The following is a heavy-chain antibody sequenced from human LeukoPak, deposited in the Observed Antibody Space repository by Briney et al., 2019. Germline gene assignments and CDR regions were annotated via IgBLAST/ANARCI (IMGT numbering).Heavy chain of an antibody. CDR3: LRQDYYGSGSLSDY. V-gene: IGHV4-39*01. CDR1: GGSISSRSYY. Sequence: SETLSLTCTVSGGSISSRSYYWGWARQPPGNGLEWIGSIYYSGSTYYNPSLKSRVTISVDTSKNQFPLKLGSVTAADTAIYYCLRQDYYGSGSLSDYWGQGTLVTVSS. D-gene: IGHD3-10*01. CDR2: IYYSGST. J-gene: IGHJ4*02.